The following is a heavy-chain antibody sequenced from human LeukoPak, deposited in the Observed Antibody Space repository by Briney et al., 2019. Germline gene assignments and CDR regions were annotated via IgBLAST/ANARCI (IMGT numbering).Heavy chain of an antibody. J-gene: IGHJ3*02. Sequence: SETLSITCTVSGGSISSYDWSWIRQPAGKGREWIGRIYTSGSTNYNPSLKSRVTMSVDTSKNQFSLKLSSVTAADTAVYYCARFPCSGDSCYSGIRAFDIWGQGTMVIVSS. CDR1: GGSISSYD. V-gene: IGHV4-4*07. CDR3: ARFPCSGDSCYSGIRAFDI. D-gene: IGHD2-15*01. CDR2: IYTSGST.